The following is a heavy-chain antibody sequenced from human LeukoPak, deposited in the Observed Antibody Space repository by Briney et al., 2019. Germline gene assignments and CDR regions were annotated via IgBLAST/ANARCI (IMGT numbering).Heavy chain of an antibody. J-gene: IGHJ4*02. V-gene: IGHV3-7*01. Sequence: GGSLRLSCAASGFTFSSYAMSWVRQAPGKGLEWVANIKQDGSEKYYVDSVKGRFTISRDNAKNSLYLQMNSLRAEDTAVYYCARSGRFLEWLPPDYWGQGTLVTVSS. D-gene: IGHD3-3*01. CDR1: GFTFSSYA. CDR3: ARSGRFLEWLPPDY. CDR2: IKQDGSEK.